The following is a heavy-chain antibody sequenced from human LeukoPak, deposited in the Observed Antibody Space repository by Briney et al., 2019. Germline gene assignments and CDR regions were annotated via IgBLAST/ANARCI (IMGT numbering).Heavy chain of an antibody. D-gene: IGHD6-13*01. CDR1: GFTFSSSA. Sequence: QPGGSLRLSCGATGFTFSSSAMSRVRQAPGKGLEWVSSISGSGGSTYYADSVKGRFTISRDNSKDTLYLQMNRLRAEGTAIYYCATDGAAAVRIHSGYYYYGMDVWGQGTTVTVSS. J-gene: IGHJ6*02. CDR3: ATDGAAAVRIHSGYYYYGMDV. V-gene: IGHV3-23*01. CDR2: ISGSGGST.